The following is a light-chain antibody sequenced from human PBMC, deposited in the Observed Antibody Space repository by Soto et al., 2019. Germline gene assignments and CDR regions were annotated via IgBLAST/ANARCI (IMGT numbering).Light chain of an antibody. V-gene: IGKV1-8*01. CDR1: QGISSY. J-gene: IGKJ1*01. CDR3: QQYYSCFPRT. CDR2: AAS. Sequence: AIRMTQSPSSFSASTGDRVTITCRASQGISSYLAWYQQKPGKAPKLLIYAASTLQSGVPSRFSGSGSGTDFTLTISCLQAEDFATYYCQQYYSCFPRTFGQGTKVEIK.